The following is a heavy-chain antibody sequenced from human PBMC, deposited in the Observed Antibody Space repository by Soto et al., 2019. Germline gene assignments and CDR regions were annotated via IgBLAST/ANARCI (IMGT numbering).Heavy chain of an antibody. D-gene: IGHD3-3*01. CDR1: GYSFTSYC. V-gene: IGHV5-51*01. Sequence: PGESLKISCKGSGYSFTSYCIGWVRQMPGKGLEWMGIIYPGDSDTRYSPSFQGQVTISADKSISTAYLQWSSLKASDTAMYYCASGTYYDFWSGYYGDAFDIWGQGTMVTVSS. J-gene: IGHJ3*02. CDR2: IYPGDSDT. CDR3: ASGTYYDFWSGYYGDAFDI.